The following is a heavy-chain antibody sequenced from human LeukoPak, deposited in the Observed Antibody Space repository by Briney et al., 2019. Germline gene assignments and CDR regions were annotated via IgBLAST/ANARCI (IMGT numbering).Heavy chain of an antibody. V-gene: IGHV3-30-3*01. J-gene: IGHJ5*02. Sequence: PGRSLRLSCAASGFTFSSYAMHWVCQAPGKGLEWVAVISYDGSNKYYADSVKGRFTISRDNSKNTLYLQMNSLRAEDTAVYYCARDALHYYDSSGYYYHHNWFDPWGQGTLVTVSS. CDR3: ARDALHYYDSSGYYYHHNWFDP. CDR2: ISYDGSNK. CDR1: GFTFSSYA. D-gene: IGHD3-22*01.